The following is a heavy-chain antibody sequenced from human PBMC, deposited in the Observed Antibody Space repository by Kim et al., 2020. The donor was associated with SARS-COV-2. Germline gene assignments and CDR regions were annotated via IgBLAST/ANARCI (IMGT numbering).Heavy chain of an antibody. CDR2: INTDGSYT. V-gene: IGHV3-74*01. J-gene: IGHJ4*02. Sequence: GGSLRLSCAASGFTFSSHWMHWVRQAPGKGLVWVSRINTDGSYTSYVDAVRGRFTMSRDNARNMLYLQMNSLRAEDTVVYYCASFGMYGLSSLWGQGTLVTVSS. CDR3: ASFGMYGLSSL. D-gene: IGHD3-10*02. CDR1: GFTFSSHW.